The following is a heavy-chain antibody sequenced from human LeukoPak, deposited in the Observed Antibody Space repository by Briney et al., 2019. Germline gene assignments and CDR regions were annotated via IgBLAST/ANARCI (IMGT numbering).Heavy chain of an antibody. CDR1: GITFSSLW. Sequence: PGGSLRLSCAASGITFSSLWMSWFRQAPGKGLEWVADIKHDGSEEHYVASVKGRFTISRDNSKNTLYLQMNSLRAEDTAVYYCAKGNLNLGIAVAGAGYYYGMDVWGQGTTVTVSS. CDR3: AKGNLNLGIAVAGAGYYYGMDV. D-gene: IGHD6-19*01. CDR2: IKHDGSEE. J-gene: IGHJ6*02. V-gene: IGHV3-7*03.